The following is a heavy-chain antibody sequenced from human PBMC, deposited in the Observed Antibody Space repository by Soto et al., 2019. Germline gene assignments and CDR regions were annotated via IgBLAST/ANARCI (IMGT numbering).Heavy chain of an antibody. CDR3: ARARLAARPHYYYYYYGMDV. Sequence: SETLSLTCAVYGGSFSGYYWSWIRQPPGKGLEWIGEINHSGSTNYNPSLKSRVTISVDTSKNQFSLKLSSVTAADTAVYYCARARLAARPHYYYYYYGMDVWGQGTTVTVSS. D-gene: IGHD6-6*01. CDR2: INHSGST. J-gene: IGHJ6*02. CDR1: GGSFSGYY. V-gene: IGHV4-34*01.